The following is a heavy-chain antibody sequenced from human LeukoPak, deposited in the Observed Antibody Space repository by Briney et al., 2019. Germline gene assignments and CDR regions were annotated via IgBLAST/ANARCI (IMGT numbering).Heavy chain of an antibody. D-gene: IGHD2-2*01. J-gene: IGHJ4*02. V-gene: IGHV3-21*01. Sequence: GGSLRLSCAASGFTFSGYSMNWVRQAPGKGLEWVSFISSSSSYMYYADSVKGRFTISRDNAKNSLYLQMNSLTAEDTAVYYCATVAAMVPDYFDYWGQGTLVTVSS. CDR1: GFTFSGYS. CDR3: ATVAAMVPDYFDY. CDR2: ISSSSSYM.